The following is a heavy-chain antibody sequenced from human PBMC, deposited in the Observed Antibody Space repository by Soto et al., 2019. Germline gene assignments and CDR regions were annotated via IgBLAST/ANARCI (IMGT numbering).Heavy chain of an antibody. J-gene: IGHJ5*02. Sequence: SETLSLTCACAGHSINHGYYWGWIRQPPGKGLEWIGSVFQSGSTNYNPSLTSRVTVSVDTSKNQFSLKLSSVSAADTAVDYCARVAVSVGYHKWFDPWGQGTLVTVSS. CDR2: VFQSGST. D-gene: IGHD6-19*01. CDR1: GHSINHGYY. V-gene: IGHV4-38-2*01. CDR3: ARVAVSVGYHKWFDP.